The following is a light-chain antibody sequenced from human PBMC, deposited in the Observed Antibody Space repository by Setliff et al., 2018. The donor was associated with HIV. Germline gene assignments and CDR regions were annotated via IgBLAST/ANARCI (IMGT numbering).Light chain of an antibody. J-gene: IGLJ1*01. Sequence: QSVLTQPASVSGSPGQSITISCTGTSTDIGGYNFVSWYQQHPGKAPKVMIYGVNNRPSGVSYRFSGFKYGNTASLTFSGLQAVAEADYYCCSYAGNYVFVFGGGTKVTVL. CDR3: CSYAGNYVFV. V-gene: IGLV2-14*01. CDR1: STDIGGYNF. CDR2: GVN.